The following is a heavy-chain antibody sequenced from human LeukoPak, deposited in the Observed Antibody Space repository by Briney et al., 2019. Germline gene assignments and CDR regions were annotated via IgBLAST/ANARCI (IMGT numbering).Heavy chain of an antibody. Sequence: SETLSLTCAVYGGSFSGYYWSWIRQPPGKGLEWIGEINHSGSTNYNPSLKSRVTISVDTSKNQFSLKLSSVTAADTAVYYCARAGSGDYLAGFDYWGQGTLVTVSS. CDR3: ARAGSGDYLAGFDY. V-gene: IGHV4-34*01. CDR2: INHSGST. CDR1: GGSFSGYY. D-gene: IGHD4-17*01. J-gene: IGHJ4*02.